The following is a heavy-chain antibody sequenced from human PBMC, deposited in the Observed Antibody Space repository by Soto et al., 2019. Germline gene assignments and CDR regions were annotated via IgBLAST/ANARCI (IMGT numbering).Heavy chain of an antibody. Sequence: GGSLRLSCAASGFTFSSYAMSWVRQAPGKGLEWVSAISGSGGSTYYADSVKGRFTISRDNSKNTLYLQMNSLRAEDTAVYYCAKDWGDFFPYVSEFDYWGQGTLVTVSS. V-gene: IGHV3-23*01. CDR1: GFTFSSYA. CDR3: AKDWGDFFPYVSEFDY. J-gene: IGHJ4*02. CDR2: ISGSGGST. D-gene: IGHD2-21*02.